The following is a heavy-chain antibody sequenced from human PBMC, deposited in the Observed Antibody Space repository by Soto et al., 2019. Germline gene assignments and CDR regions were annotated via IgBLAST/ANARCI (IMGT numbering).Heavy chain of an antibody. Sequence: PSQTLALTCAITGDSVSSNSAGWSWVRECPSRGLEWLGRTYYRSKWYYEYAVSVRGRITINPDTSKNQYSLQLNSVTPEDTAVYFCARGDQNSGRICEKWGHGTMVIISS. V-gene: IGHV6-1*01. CDR3: ARGDQNSGRICEK. CDR1: GDSVSSNSAG. D-gene: IGHD1-26*01. CDR2: TYYRSKWYY. J-gene: IGHJ4*01.